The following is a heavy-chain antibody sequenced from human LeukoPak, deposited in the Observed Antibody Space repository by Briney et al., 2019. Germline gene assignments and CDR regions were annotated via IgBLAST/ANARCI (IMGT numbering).Heavy chain of an antibody. CDR2: IYPGDSDT. J-gene: IGHJ4*02. CDR3: ARLYYGSGSYQTEYFDY. CDR1: GYSFTSNW. V-gene: IGHV5-51*01. Sequence: GESLQISCQGSGYSFTSNWIGWVRPMPGKGLEWMGIIYPGDSDTRYSPSFQGQVTISADKSISTAYLQWSSLKASDTAMYYCARLYYGSGSYQTEYFDYWGQGTLVTVSS. D-gene: IGHD3-10*01.